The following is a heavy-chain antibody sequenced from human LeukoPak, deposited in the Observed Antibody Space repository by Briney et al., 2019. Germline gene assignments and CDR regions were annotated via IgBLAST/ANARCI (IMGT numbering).Heavy chain of an antibody. J-gene: IGHJ4*02. D-gene: IGHD5-18*01. V-gene: IGHV4-59*08. CDR3: ARLHDGYRYGADY. CDR2: IYYSGST. Sequence: SETLSLTCTVSGXSISSYYWSWIRQPPGKGLEWIGYIYYSGSTNYNPSLKSRVTISVDTSKNQFSLKLSPVTAADTAVYYCARLHDGYRYGADYWGQGTLVTAS. CDR1: GXSISSYY.